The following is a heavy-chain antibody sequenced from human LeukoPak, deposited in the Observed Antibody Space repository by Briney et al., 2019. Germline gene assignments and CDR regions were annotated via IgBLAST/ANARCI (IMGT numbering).Heavy chain of an antibody. D-gene: IGHD5-18*01. J-gene: IGHJ4*02. CDR3: ARVADVDTAMVFDY. CDR2: IYYSGST. CDR1: GGSISSYY. Sequence: PSETLSLTCTVSGGSISSYYWSWIRQPPGKGLEWIGYIYYSGSTNYNPSLKSRVTISVDTSKNQFSLKLSSVTAADTAVYYCARVADVDTAMVFDYWGQGTLVTVSS. V-gene: IGHV4-59*01.